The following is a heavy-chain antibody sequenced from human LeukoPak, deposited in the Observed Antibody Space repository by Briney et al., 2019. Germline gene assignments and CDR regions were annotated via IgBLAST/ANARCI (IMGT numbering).Heavy chain of an antibody. CDR3: ARARRRWELLIDY. CDR1: GGSISSSSYY. J-gene: IGHJ4*02. CDR2: IYYSGST. V-gene: IGHV4-39*07. Sequence: SETLSLTCTVSGGSISSSSYYWGWIRQPPGKGLEWIGTIYYSGSTYYNPSLKSRVTISVDTSKNQFSLKLSSVTAADTAVYYCARARRRWELLIDYWGQGTLVTVSS. D-gene: IGHD1-26*01.